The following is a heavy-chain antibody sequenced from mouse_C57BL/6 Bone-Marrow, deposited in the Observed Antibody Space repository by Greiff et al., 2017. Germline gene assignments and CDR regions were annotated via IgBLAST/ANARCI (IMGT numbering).Heavy chain of an antibody. J-gene: IGHJ1*03. CDR3: ARNGRYYYGSSYWYFDV. CDR1: GFSLTSYG. D-gene: IGHD1-1*01. CDR2: IWSGGST. V-gene: IGHV2-2*01. Sequence: VQLQQSGPGLVQPSQSLSITCTVSGFSLTSYGVHWVRQSPGKGLEWLGVIWSGGSTDYNAAFISRLSISKDNSKSQVFFKMNSLQADDTAIYYCARNGRYYYGSSYWYFDVWGTGTTVTVSS.